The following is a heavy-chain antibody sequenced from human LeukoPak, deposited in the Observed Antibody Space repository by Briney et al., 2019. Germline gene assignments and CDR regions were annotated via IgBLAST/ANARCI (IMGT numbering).Heavy chain of an antibody. J-gene: IGHJ3*02. D-gene: IGHD3-10*01. CDR3: ARGYYYGSVDAFDI. Sequence: GGSLRLSCAASGFTVSSNYMSWVRQAPGKGLEWVSVIYSGGSTYYADSVKGRFTISRDNSKNTLYLQMNSLRAEDTAVYYCARGYYYGSVDAFDIWGQGTMVTVSS. CDR1: GFTVSSNY. CDR2: IYSGGST. V-gene: IGHV3-53*01.